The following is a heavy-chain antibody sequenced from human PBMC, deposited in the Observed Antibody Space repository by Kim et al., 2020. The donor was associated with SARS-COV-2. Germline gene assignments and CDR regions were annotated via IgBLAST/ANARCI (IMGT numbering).Heavy chain of an antibody. J-gene: IGHJ4*02. CDR1: GFTFSNYA. V-gene: IGHV3-23*01. D-gene: IGHD6-19*01. Sequence: GGSLRLSCVASGFTFSNYAMSWVRQAPGKGLEWVSAISGSGTYTYYADSVKGRFTISRDNSRNTLFLQMNSLRADDTAVYYCAKDLGAVGGPADWGQGTLVTVSS. CDR2: ISGSGTYT. CDR3: AKDLGAVGGPAD.